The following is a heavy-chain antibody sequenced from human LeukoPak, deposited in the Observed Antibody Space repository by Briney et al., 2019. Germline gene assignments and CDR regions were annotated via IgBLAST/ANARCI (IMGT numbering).Heavy chain of an antibody. CDR2: IYHSGST. D-gene: IGHD2-8*01. J-gene: IGHJ4*02. CDR3: AREYGRRFDY. Sequence: SETLSLTCTVSGYSISSGYYWGWIRQPPGKGLEWIGSIYHSGSTYYNPSLKSRVTISVDTSKNQFSLKVGSVTAADTAVYYCAREYGRRFDYWGQGTLVTVSS. CDR1: GYSISSGYY. V-gene: IGHV4-38-2*02.